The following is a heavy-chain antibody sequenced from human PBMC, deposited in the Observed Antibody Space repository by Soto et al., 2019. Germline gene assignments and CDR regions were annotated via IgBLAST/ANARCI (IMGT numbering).Heavy chain of an antibody. J-gene: IGHJ4*02. CDR1: GDSIMRDSYY. V-gene: IGHV4-31*03. D-gene: IGHD1-26*01. Sequence: QVQLQESGPGLVKPSQTLSLTCTVSGDSIMRDSYYWHWIRRHPGKGLEWIGYIYYSGTTDYNPSLKTRVTISPDTSKNQFSLNLSSVTAADTAVYYCARGFECGKFYAFESWGRGTQVTVSS. CDR2: IYYSGTT. CDR3: ARGFECGKFYAFES.